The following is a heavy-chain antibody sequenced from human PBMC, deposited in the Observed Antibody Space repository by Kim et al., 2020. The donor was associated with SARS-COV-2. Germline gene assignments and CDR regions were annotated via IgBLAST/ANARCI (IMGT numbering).Heavy chain of an antibody. D-gene: IGHD2-2*01. CDR1: GFTFSSYW. Sequence: GGSLRLSCAASGFTFSSYWMSWVRQAPGKGLEWVANIKQDGSEKYYVDSVKDRFTISRDNAKNSLYLQMNSLRAEDTAVYYCARDAGTSCYLCPVEWGFDYWGQGTLVTVSS. V-gene: IGHV3-7*01. J-gene: IGHJ4*02. CDR2: IKQDGSEK. CDR3: ARDAGTSCYLCPVEWGFDY.